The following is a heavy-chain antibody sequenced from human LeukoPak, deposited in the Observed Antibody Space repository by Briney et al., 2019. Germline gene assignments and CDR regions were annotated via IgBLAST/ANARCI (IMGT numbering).Heavy chain of an antibody. CDR1: GFTVSSNY. CDR2: IYSGGST. J-gene: IGHJ5*02. Sequence: AGSLRLSCAASGFTVSSNYMSWVRQPPGKGLEWVAVIYSGGSTYYADSVKGRFTISRDNSKNTLYLQMNSLRAEDTAVYYCAKVRGYSYRGTNWFDRWGQGTLVIVSS. V-gene: IGHV3-66*01. D-gene: IGHD5-18*01. CDR3: AKVRGYSYRGTNWFDR.